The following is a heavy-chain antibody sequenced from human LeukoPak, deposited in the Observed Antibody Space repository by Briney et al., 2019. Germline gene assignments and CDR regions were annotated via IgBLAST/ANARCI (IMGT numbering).Heavy chain of an antibody. CDR1: GYSISSGYY. Sequence: SETLSLTRAVSGYSISSGYYWGWIRQPPGKGLEWIGSIYHSGSTYYNPSLKSRVTISVDTSKNQFSLKLSSVTAADTAVYYCARVAIGYYYDSSGYPVLFDYWGQGTLVTVSS. V-gene: IGHV4-38-2*01. J-gene: IGHJ4*02. D-gene: IGHD3-22*01. CDR2: IYHSGST. CDR3: ARVAIGYYYDSSGYPVLFDY.